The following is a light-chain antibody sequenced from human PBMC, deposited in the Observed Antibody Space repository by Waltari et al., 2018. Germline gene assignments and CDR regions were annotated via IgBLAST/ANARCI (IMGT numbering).Light chain of an antibody. CDR1: SSDVGGYNY. J-gene: IGLJ2*01. CDR2: DVS. Sequence: QSALTQPASVSGSPGQSITISCSGTSSDVGGYNYVSWYQQHPGKAPKPMIYDVSNRPSGVSNRFSGSKADNTASLTISGLQAEDEADYYCTSYTSSSTLVFGGGTKLTVL. CDR3: TSYTSSSTLV. V-gene: IGLV2-14*03.